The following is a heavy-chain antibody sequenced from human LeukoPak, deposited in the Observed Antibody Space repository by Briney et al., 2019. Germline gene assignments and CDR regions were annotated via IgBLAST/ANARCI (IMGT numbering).Heavy chain of an antibody. CDR2: IRSKGNNYAT. D-gene: IGHD2-21*01. J-gene: IGHJ3*02. Sequence: PGGSLRLSCAGSGFTLSGSVIHWVRQAPGKGLEWVGRIRSKGNNYATAYAASVKGRFTISRDDSKNTLYLHMNSLKAEDTALYYCSRLADTSTIEVDLDIWGQGTVVTVSS. V-gene: IGHV3-73*01. CDR1: GFTLSGSV. CDR3: SRLADTSTIEVDLDI.